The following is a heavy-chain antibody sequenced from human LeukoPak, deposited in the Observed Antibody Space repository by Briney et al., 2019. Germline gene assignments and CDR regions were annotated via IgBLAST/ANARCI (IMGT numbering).Heavy chain of an antibody. D-gene: IGHD6-13*01. J-gene: IGHJ4*02. CDR1: GGSISSYY. CDR2: IYQNGNT. V-gene: IGHV4-59*12. CDR3: GRGGIAAAASGIDY. Sequence: SETLSLTCTVSGGSISSYYWSWIRQPPGKGLEWIGYIYQNGNTYYNPSLKSRITISVDRSKNQFSLNLSSVTAADTAVYYCGRGGIAAAASGIDYWGQGTLVAVSS.